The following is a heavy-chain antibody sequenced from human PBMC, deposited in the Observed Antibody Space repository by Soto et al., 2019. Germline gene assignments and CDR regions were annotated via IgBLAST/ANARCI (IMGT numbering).Heavy chain of an antibody. J-gene: IGHJ6*03. V-gene: IGHV4-59*08. CDR3: AIHLFGPWKGYPHFYDMGV. CDR1: GGSIRSHN. Sequence: QVQLQESGPGLVKPSETLSLTCSVPGGSIRSHNWSWIRQPPGKGLEWIGCMYYSAMTEYNPSLKRRVTISPDPSSAKVSPRLTSVTAPDTAVYFCAIHLFGPWKGYPHFYDMGVWCTGTALSVSS. D-gene: IGHD3-3*01. CDR2: MYYSAMT.